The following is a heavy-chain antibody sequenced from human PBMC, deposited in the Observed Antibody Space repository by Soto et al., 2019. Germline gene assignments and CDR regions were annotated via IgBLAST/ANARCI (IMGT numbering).Heavy chain of an antibody. J-gene: IGHJ4*02. CDR2: GFTT. CDR1: GFTSGDYG. Sequence: HPGGSLRLSCSFSGFTSGDYGLTWVRQAPGKGLEWVGFTTNYADSVKGRFTVSRDNAKNTLYLQMNSLRAEDTAVYYCVTAEVDYWGPGTLVTVSS. V-gene: IGHV3-74*01. CDR3: VTAEVDY.